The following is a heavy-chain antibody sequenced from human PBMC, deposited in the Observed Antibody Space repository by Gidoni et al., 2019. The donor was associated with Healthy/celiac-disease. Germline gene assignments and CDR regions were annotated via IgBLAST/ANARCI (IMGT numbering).Heavy chain of an antibody. CDR3: ARDTDYCRSTSCYKYFDL. D-gene: IGHD2-2*02. CDR2: SIPIFGTE. J-gene: IGHJ2*01. Sequence: QVQLVQSGAAVKKPGSSVKVSCEASAGTFSISAISWVRQAPGQGLEWMGGSIPIFGTENEAQKVQGRVTMTAEESTSTAYMELSSLRAEDTAVYYCARDTDYCRSTSCYKYFDLWGRGTLVTVSS. CDR1: AGTFSISA. V-gene: IGHV1-69*01.